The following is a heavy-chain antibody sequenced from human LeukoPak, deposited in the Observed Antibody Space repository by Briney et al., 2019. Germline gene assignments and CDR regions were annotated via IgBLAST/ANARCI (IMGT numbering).Heavy chain of an antibody. D-gene: IGHD3-16*01. Sequence: SETLSLTGTGSGVSISSYYWSWIRQPPGKGREFIGHIYYTGSTKYNPSLKSRVTISLGTSENQFSLKLSSVTTADTAVYYCARYRPSESRRGEATSLDYWGPGTLVTVSS. V-gene: IGHV4-59*01. CDR3: ARYRPSESRRGEATSLDY. J-gene: IGHJ4*02. CDR1: GVSISSYY. CDR2: IYYTGST.